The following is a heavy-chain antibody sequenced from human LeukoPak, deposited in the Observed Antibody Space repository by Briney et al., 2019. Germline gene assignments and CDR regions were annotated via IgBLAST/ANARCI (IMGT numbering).Heavy chain of an antibody. CDR2: ISAYNGNT. CDR1: GYTFTSYG. Sequence: GASVKVSCKASGYTFTSYGISWVRQAPGQGLEWMGWISAYNGNTNYAQKLQGRVTMTTDTSTSTAYMELRSLRSDDTAVYYCARVAMVGIAAAGDPIDYWGQGTLVTVSS. CDR3: ARVAMVGIAAAGDPIDY. V-gene: IGHV1-18*01. D-gene: IGHD6-13*01. J-gene: IGHJ4*02.